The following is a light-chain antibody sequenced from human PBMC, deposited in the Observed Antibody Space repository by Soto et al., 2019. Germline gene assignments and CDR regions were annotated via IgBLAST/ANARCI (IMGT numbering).Light chain of an antibody. CDR1: QGIRND. CDR2: AAS. V-gene: IGKV1-17*01. CDR3: LQHSTYPLT. J-gene: IGKJ1*01. Sequence: DIQMTQFPSSLSASVGDRVTITCRASQGIRNDLAWYQQKPRKAPKRLIYAASSLQSGVPSRFSGSGSGTEFTLAISSLQPEDFATFYCLQHSTYPLTFGQGTKVEIK.